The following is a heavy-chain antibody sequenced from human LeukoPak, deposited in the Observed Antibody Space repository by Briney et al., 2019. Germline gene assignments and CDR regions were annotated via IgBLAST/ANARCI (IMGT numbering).Heavy chain of an antibody. Sequence: PGRSLRLSCAASGFTFSNYGMHWVRQAPGKGLEWVAVIGYDGSNKYDADSVKGRFTISRDNSKNMMYLQMNSLRAEDTAVYYCARDRFMVRGVMVGTFDLWGQGTMVTVSS. D-gene: IGHD3-10*01. CDR3: ARDRFMVRGVMVGTFDL. V-gene: IGHV3-33*01. J-gene: IGHJ3*01. CDR2: IGYDGSNK. CDR1: GFTFSNYG.